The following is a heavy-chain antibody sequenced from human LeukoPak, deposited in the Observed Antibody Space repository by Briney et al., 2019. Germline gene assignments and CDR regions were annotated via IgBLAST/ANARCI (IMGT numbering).Heavy chain of an antibody. V-gene: IGHV1-46*01. Sequence: ASVRVSCKASGYTFTSYYMHWVRQAPGQGLEWMGIINPSGGSTSYAQKFQGRVTMTRDTSTSTLYMELSSLRAEDTAVYYCARAVLYYYYGMDVWGQGTTVTVSS. CDR1: GYTFTSYY. J-gene: IGHJ6*02. CDR2: INPSGGST. CDR3: ARAVLYYYYGMDV.